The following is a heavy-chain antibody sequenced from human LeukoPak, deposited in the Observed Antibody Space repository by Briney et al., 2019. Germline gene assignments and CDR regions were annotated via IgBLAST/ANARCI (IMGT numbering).Heavy chain of an antibody. CDR1: GFTFSGSA. V-gene: IGHV3-73*01. CDR2: IRSKTNNYAT. Sequence: PGGSLRLSCAASGFTFSGSAMHWVRQAPGKGLESVVHIRSKTNNYATTYAASVKGRYTISRDDSKNTAYLQMNSLKTEDTAVYYCSRRGYDHWGQGILVTVTS. D-gene: IGHD2-15*01. CDR3: SRRGYDH. J-gene: IGHJ4*02.